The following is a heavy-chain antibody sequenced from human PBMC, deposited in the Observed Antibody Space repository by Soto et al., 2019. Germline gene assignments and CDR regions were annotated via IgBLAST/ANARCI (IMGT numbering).Heavy chain of an antibody. CDR2: ISGSGGST. CDR3: AKDPINSYGPYGMDV. D-gene: IGHD5-18*01. Sequence: GGSLRLSCAASGFTFSSYAMSWVRQAPGKGLEWVSAISGSGGSTYYAESVKGRFTISRDNSKNTLYLQMNSLRAEDTAVYYCAKDPINSYGPYGMDVWGQGTTVTVSS. J-gene: IGHJ6*02. CDR1: GFTFSSYA. V-gene: IGHV3-23*01.